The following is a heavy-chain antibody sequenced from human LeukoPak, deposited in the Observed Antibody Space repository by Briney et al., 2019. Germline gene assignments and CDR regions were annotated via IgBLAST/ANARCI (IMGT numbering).Heavy chain of an antibody. Sequence: ASVKVSCKASGYTFTSYDINWVRQATGQGLEWMGWMNPNSGNTGYAQKFQGRVTMTRNTSISTAYMELSSLRSEDTAVYYCARGGAYSSSSEGAQFDYWGQGTLVTVSS. D-gene: IGHD6-6*01. J-gene: IGHJ4*02. V-gene: IGHV1-8*01. CDR1: GYTFTSYD. CDR2: MNPNSGNT. CDR3: ARGGAYSSSSEGAQFDY.